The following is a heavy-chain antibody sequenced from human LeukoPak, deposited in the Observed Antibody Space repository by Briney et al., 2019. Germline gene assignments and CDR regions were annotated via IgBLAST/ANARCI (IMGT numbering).Heavy chain of an antibody. CDR1: GFTFSSYW. Sequence: PGGSLRLSCAASGFTFSSYWMSWVRQAPGKGLEWVANIKEDGVEKYYVDSVKGRFAISRDNAKNSVYLQINSLRADDTAVYYCARGTVTAPGIDYWGQGTLVTVSS. J-gene: IGHJ4*02. CDR3: ARGTVTAPGIDY. CDR2: IKEDGVEK. D-gene: IGHD2-21*02. V-gene: IGHV3-7*01.